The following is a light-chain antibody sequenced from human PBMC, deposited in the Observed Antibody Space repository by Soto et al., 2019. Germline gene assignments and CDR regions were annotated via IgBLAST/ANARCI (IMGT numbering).Light chain of an antibody. CDR1: QSVSSSY. Sequence: EIVLTQSPGTLSLSPGERATLSCRASQSVSSSYLAWYQQKPGQAPRLLIYGASIRATGIPDRFSGSGSGTAFTLTIIRLEPEDFAVYYCQQYCSSPLTFGGGTKVEIK. J-gene: IGKJ4*01. CDR3: QQYCSSPLT. CDR2: GAS. V-gene: IGKV3-20*01.